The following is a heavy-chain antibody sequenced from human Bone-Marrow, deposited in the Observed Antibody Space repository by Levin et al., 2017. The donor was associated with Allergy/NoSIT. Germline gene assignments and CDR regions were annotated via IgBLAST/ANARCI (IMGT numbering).Heavy chain of an antibody. J-gene: IGHJ6*03. CDR2: ISVSGNTI. CDR1: GFIFSDFV. Sequence: GESLKISCTASGFIFSDFVMNWVRQAPGKGLEWVAYISVSGNTIYYADSVEGRFTVSRDNAKNSLYLQMDSLSDEDTAVYYCATNARGQYYYYYYLDVWGTGTPVTVSS. CDR3: ATNARGQYYYYYYLDV. V-gene: IGHV3-48*02. D-gene: IGHD3-10*01.